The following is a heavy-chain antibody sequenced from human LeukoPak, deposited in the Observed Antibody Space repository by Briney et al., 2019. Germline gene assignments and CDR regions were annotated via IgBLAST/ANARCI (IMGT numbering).Heavy chain of an antibody. J-gene: IGHJ3*02. CDR3: ARVRGYSDAFDI. CDR2: INPNSGDT. D-gene: IGHD3-22*01. Sequence: ASVKVSCKASGYTFTGYHMHWVRQAPGQGLEWMGRINPNSGDTNYAQKFQGRVTMTRDTSISTAYMELRSLRSDDTAVYYCARVRGYSDAFDIWGQGTMVTVSS. CDR1: GYTFTGYH. V-gene: IGHV1-2*06.